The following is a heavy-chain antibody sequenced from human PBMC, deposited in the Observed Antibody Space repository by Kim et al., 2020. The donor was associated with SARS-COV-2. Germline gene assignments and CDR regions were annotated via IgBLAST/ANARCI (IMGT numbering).Heavy chain of an antibody. J-gene: IGHJ5*02. V-gene: IGHV4-59*08. D-gene: IGHD3-10*01. CDR1: GGSISSYS. CDR2: IYYSEST. CDR3: ARQRGSGSYYIQFDP. Sequence: SETLSLTCTVSGGSISSYSWSWIRQPPGKGPEWIGYIYYSESTNYNPSLKSRVTISVDTSKNQFSLKLNSVTAADTAVYYCARQRGSGSYYIQFDPWGQGTLVTVSS.